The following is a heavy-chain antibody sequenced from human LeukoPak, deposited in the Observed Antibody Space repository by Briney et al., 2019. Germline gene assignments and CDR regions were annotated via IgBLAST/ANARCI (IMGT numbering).Heavy chain of an antibody. Sequence: SETLSLTCTVCGGSISSYYWSWIRQPAGKGLEWIGRIYTSGSTNYNPSLKSRVTMSVVTSKNQFSLKLSSVTAADTAVYYCAREPRYGDYVADWGQGTLVTVSS. CDR1: GGSISSYY. CDR3: AREPRYGDYVAD. J-gene: IGHJ4*02. CDR2: IYTSGST. V-gene: IGHV4-4*07. D-gene: IGHD4-17*01.